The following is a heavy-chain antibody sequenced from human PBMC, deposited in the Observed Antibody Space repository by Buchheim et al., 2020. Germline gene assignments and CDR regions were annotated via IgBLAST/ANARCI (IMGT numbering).Heavy chain of an antibody. CDR2: ISGSGGST. J-gene: IGHJ4*02. CDR1: GFTFSSYA. Sequence: EVQLLESGGGLVQPGGSLRLSCAASGFTFSSYAMSWVRQAPGKGLEWVSAISGSGGSTYYADSVKGRFTISRDNSKNTLYLQRNSLRAEDTAVYYCAKKRDYDCWSGRRGYFDYWGQGTL. V-gene: IGHV3-23*01. D-gene: IGHD3-3*01. CDR3: AKKRDYDCWSGRRGYFDY.